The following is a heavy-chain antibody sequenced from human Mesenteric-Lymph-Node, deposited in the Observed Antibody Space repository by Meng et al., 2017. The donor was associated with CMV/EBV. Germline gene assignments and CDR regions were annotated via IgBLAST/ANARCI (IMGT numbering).Heavy chain of an antibody. CDR2: ISSGSSTT. D-gene: IGHD2-21*02. V-gene: IGHV3-48*04. CDR3: ARAGLGDLLDY. CDR1: GFTFTSYA. J-gene: IGHJ4*02. Sequence: GESLKISCAASGFTFTSYAMSWVRQAPGKGLECVSYISSGSSTTYYADSVKGRFTISRDNSKNSVYLQMDLPRVEDTAVYYCARAGLGDLLDYWGQGILVTVSS.